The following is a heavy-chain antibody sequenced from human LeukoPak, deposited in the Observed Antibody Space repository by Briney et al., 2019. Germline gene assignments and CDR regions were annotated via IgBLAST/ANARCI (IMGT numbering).Heavy chain of an antibody. CDR2: IYYSGST. D-gene: IGHD1-26*01. J-gene: IGHJ5*02. Sequence: PSETLSLTCTVSGGSISSSSYYWGWIRQPPGKGLEWIGSIYYSGSTYYNPSLKSRVTISVDTSKNQFSLKLSSVTAADTAVYYCAREKRGGSYYNWFDPWGQGTLVTVSS. CDR3: AREKRGGSYYNWFDP. CDR1: GGSISSSSYY. V-gene: IGHV4-39*07.